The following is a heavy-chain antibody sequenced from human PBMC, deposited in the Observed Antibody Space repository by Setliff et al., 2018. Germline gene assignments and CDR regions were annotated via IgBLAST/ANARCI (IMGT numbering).Heavy chain of an antibody. Sequence: ASVKVSCKASGFTFTNYGITWVRQAPGQGLEWMGWINNYNFNTNYPQKFLGRVTMTTDTSTSTASMELRSLRSDDTAVYYCAKEPAVSLTEAVRRTYYDYAMDAWGQGTTVTVSS. J-gene: IGHJ6*02. V-gene: IGHV1-18*01. D-gene: IGHD3-9*01. CDR1: GFTFTNYG. CDR3: AKEPAVSLTEAVRRTYYDYAMDA. CDR2: INNYNFNT.